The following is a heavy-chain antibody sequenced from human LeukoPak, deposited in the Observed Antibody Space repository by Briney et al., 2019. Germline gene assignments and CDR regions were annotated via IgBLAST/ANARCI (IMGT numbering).Heavy chain of an antibody. CDR2: IKQDGSEK. D-gene: IGHD3-10*01. CDR3: ARENVLLWFGELRSGGLDY. V-gene: IGHV3-7*01. CDR1: GFTFSSNW. Sequence: GGSLRLSCAASGFTFSSNWMSWVRQAPGKGLEWVANIKQDGSEKYYVDSVKGRFTISRDNAKNSLYLQMNSLRAEDTAVYYCARENVLLWFGELRSGGLDYWGQGTLVTVSS. J-gene: IGHJ4*02.